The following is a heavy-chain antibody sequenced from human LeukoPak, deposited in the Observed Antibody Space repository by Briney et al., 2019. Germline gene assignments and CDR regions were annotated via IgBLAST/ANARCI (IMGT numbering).Heavy chain of an antibody. Sequence: GRSLRLSCAASGFTVSSNYMSWVRQAPGKGLEWVSVIYSGGSTYYADSVKGRFTISRDNSKNTLYLQMNSLRAEDTAVYYCAREGRGYSYGQPLGYFDYWGQGTLVTVSS. V-gene: IGHV3-66*01. J-gene: IGHJ4*02. D-gene: IGHD5-18*01. CDR2: IYSGGST. CDR1: GFTVSSNY. CDR3: AREGRGYSYGQPLGYFDY.